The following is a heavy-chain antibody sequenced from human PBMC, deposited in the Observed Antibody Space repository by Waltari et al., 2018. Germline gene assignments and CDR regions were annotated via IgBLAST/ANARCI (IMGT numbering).Heavy chain of an antibody. CDR3: ARGGLEWFGELFDY. D-gene: IGHD3-10*01. CDR2: ISYDGSIK. Sequence: QVQLVESGGGVVHPGGSLRLSCAASGFPFSTYAVHWVRQAPGKGLEWVAVISYDGSIKYSADSVEGRFTISRDNARNTMSLQMNSLTTEDTAVYYCARGGLEWFGELFDYWGQGTLVTVSS. J-gene: IGHJ4*02. V-gene: IGHV3-30*01. CDR1: GFPFSTYA.